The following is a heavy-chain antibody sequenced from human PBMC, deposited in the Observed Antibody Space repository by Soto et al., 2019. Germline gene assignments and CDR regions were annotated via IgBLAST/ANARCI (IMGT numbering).Heavy chain of an antibody. Sequence: LSLTCTVSGVSLNSGHYYWVWIRQSPGKGLAWIASIYYDESTYYNPSLKSRVTISTDKPKNQFSLTLKSVTAADTAVYYCGKVLIGATRHTDVDSWGQGALVTVSS. D-gene: IGHD2-15*01. CDR3: GKVLIGATRHTDVDS. CDR2: IYYDEST. CDR1: GVSLNSGHYY. V-gene: IGHV4-39*01. J-gene: IGHJ4*02.